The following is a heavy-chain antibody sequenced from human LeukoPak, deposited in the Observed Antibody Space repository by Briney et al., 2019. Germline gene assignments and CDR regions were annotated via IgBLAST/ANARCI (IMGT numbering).Heavy chain of an antibody. CDR2: INPNSGGT. D-gene: IGHD1-26*01. Sequence: ASVKVSCKASVYTLSGYYMHWVRQAPGQGLEWMGWINPNSGGTKYAQNFQGRVTMTRDTSTSTAYMELSSLRSDDTGVYYCARVAYLVGASPFEYWGQGTLVTVSS. V-gene: IGHV1-2*02. CDR1: VYTLSGYY. J-gene: IGHJ4*02. CDR3: ARVAYLVGASPFEY.